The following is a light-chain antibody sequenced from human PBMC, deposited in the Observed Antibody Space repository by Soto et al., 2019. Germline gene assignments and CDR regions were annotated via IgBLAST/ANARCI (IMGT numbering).Light chain of an antibody. CDR1: SSDVGSYNL. Sequence: QAARTQPACVSGYPGQSITISCTGTSSDVGSYNLVSWYQQHPGKAPKLMIYEGSKRPSGVSNRFSGSKSGNTASLTISGLQAEDEADYYCCSYAGSSTLYVFGTGTKVTAL. V-gene: IGLV2-23*01. J-gene: IGLJ1*01. CDR2: EGS. CDR3: CSYAGSSTLYV.